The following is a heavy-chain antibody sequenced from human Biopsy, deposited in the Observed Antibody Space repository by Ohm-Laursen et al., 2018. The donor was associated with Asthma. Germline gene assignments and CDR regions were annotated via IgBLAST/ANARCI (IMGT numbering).Heavy chain of an antibody. CDR1: GDAMSTSGSY. CDR3: ARAVSSSSYWYFDL. CDR2: IYYSGRT. D-gene: IGHD6-6*01. J-gene: IGHJ2*01. V-gene: IGHV4-39*02. Sequence: GTLSLTCIVSGDAMSTSGSYWGWIRQSPGKGLEWIGSIYYSGRTYYNPSLESRVTISADTSKNHFSLKVTSVTAADTAVYYCARAVSSSSYWYFDLWGRGDLVTVSS.